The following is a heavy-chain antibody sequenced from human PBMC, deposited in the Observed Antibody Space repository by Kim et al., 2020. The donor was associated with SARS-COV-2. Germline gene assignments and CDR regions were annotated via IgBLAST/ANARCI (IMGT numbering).Heavy chain of an antibody. Sequence: GGSLRLSCAASGITFSNYWMSWVRQAPGKGLEWVANINQDGSEKYYVDSVKGRFTISRDNAKKSLYLQMNSLRAEDTAVYYCATDAFDIWSQGTMVTVSS. V-gene: IGHV3-7*04. J-gene: IGHJ3*02. CDR2: INQDGSEK. CDR1: GITFSNYW. CDR3: ATDAFDI.